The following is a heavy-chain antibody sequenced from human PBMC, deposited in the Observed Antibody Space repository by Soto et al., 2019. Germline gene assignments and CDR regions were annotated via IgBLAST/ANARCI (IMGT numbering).Heavy chain of an antibody. Sequence: SETLSLTCAVYGGSFSGYYWSWIRQPPGKGLEWIGEINHSGSTNYNPSLKSRVTISVGTSKNQFSLKLSSVTAADTAVYYCARGYYDSSGHPVWFDPWGQGTLVTVSS. CDR1: GGSFSGYY. CDR2: INHSGST. V-gene: IGHV4-34*01. CDR3: ARGYYDSSGHPVWFDP. D-gene: IGHD3-22*01. J-gene: IGHJ5*02.